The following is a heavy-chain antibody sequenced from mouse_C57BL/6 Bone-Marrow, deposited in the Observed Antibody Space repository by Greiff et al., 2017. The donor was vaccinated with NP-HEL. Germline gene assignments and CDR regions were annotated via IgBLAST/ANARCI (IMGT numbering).Heavy chain of an antibody. CDR3: APNLYGNYWYFDV. CDR2: IYPGSGNT. CDR1: GYSFTSYY. J-gene: IGHJ1*03. Sequence: QVQLQQSGPELVKPGASVKISCKASGYSFTSYYIHWVKQRPGQGLEWIGWIYPGSGNTKYNEKFKGKATLTADTSSSTAYMQLSSLTSEDSAVYYCAPNLYGNYWYFDVWGTGTTVTVSS. V-gene: IGHV1-66*01. D-gene: IGHD2-1*01.